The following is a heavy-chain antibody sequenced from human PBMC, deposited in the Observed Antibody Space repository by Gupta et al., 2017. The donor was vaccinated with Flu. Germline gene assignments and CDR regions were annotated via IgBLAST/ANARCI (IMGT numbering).Heavy chain of an antibody. Sequence: DVHLVESGGGLVEPGGSLRISCAASGFSFGSYMMSWVRQAPGKGLEWVTSIATSTAYIYYADSVKGRFTVSRDNAKNSLYLQLNSLRAEDTAIYYCARVYAFWSGQNYFDYWGRGTLVTVPS. D-gene: IGHD3-3*01. V-gene: IGHV3-21*01. J-gene: IGHJ4*02. CDR2: IATSTAYI. CDR1: GFSFGSYM. CDR3: ARVYAFWSGQNYFDY.